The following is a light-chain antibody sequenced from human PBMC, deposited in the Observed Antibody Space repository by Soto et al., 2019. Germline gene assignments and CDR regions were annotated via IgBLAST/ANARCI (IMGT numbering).Light chain of an antibody. CDR2: AAA. J-gene: IGKJ1*01. CDR1: QSVGKN. CDR3: QQYNNWPPWT. V-gene: IGKV3-15*01. Sequence: DIVMPQAPAALFVSLGERVTLSCRASQSVGKNLAWYQQRPGQGPRLLIFAAADRATDIPVRFSGSGSGTDFTLTISSLQSEDSAIYYCQQYNNWPPWTFGRGTKV.